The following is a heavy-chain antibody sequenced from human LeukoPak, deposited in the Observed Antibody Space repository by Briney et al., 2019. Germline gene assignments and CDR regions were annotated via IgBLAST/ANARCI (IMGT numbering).Heavy chain of an antibody. CDR3: ARGGWGYCSSTSYYDGFHAFDY. CDR1: GGSISSGGYS. Sequence: SETLSLTCAVSGGSISSGGYSWSWIRQPPGKGLEWIGYIYHSGSTYYNPSLKSRVTISVDRSKNQFSLKLSSVTAADTAVYYCARGGWGYCSSTSYYDGFHAFDYWGQGTLVTVSS. V-gene: IGHV4-30-2*01. D-gene: IGHD2-2*01. J-gene: IGHJ4*02. CDR2: IYHSGST.